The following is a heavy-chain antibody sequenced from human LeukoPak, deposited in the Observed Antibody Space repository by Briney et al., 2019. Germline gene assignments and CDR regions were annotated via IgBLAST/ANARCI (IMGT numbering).Heavy chain of an antibody. CDR2: FYTSANT. V-gene: IGHV4-4*09. D-gene: IGHD3-22*01. CDR1: GDSVRGYY. Sequence: SDTLSLTCTVSGDSVRGYYGSKIRQPPGKGLEWIGYFYTSANTNYNPSLKSRVTMSLDTSKNQFSLKLTSVTAADTAVYYCARGLRDEERHYGYYYMDVWGKGTTVTVSS. J-gene: IGHJ6*03. CDR3: ARGLRDEERHYGYYYMDV.